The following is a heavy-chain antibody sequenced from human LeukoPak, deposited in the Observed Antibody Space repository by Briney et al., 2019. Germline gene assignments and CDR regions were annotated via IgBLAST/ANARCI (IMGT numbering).Heavy chain of an antibody. CDR1: GGSISSYY. CDR2: IDYSGST. J-gene: IGHJ6*03. Sequence: SETLSLTCTVSGGSISSYYWSWIRQPPGKGLEWIGYIDYSGSTNYNPSLKSRVTISVDTSKNQCSLKLSSVTAADTAVYYCARAVVVVPAALRVMDVWGKGTTVTVSS. V-gene: IGHV4-59*01. D-gene: IGHD2-2*01. CDR3: ARAVVVVPAALRVMDV.